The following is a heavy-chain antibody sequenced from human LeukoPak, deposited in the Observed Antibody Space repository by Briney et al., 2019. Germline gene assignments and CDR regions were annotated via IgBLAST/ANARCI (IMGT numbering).Heavy chain of an antibody. CDR3: ARGILKCSGGNCYYYGMDV. J-gene: IGHJ6*04. Sequence: SQTLSLTCSVSGGSVSSDSYFWTWIRQPPGKGLEYIGYIHVSGSTDNNPSLKSRVTISVDTSKNQFSLKLSSVTAADTAVYYCARGILKCSGGNCYYYGMDVWGKGTTVTVSS. V-gene: IGHV4-61*01. D-gene: IGHD2-15*01. CDR1: GGSVSSDSYF. CDR2: IHVSGST.